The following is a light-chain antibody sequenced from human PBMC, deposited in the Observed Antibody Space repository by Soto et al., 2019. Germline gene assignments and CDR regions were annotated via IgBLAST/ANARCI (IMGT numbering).Light chain of an antibody. Sequence: QSVLTQPRSVHGSPGQSVTISCTGTSSDVGGYNYVSWYQQHPGKAPKRMIYDVSQRPSGVPDRFSGSKSGNTASLTISGLQAEDEADYFCCSYAGSHFLFGGGTKLTVL. CDR2: DVS. CDR3: CSYAGSHFL. CDR1: SSDVGGYNY. J-gene: IGLJ2*01. V-gene: IGLV2-11*01.